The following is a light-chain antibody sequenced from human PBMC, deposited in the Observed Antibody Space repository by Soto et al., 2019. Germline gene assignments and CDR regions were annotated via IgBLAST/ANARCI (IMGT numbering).Light chain of an antibody. Sequence: ILMTLSAVAVSVHPGERATLSCRASQSVSSNLAWYHQKPGQASKLLIYGASTRATGIPARFSGSGSGTEFTLTISCLQSEDFTRYYSTVYANWPKPSDQGTKVDIK. V-gene: IGKV3-15*01. CDR1: QSVSSN. J-gene: IGKJ1*01. CDR2: GAS. CDR3: TVYANWPKP.